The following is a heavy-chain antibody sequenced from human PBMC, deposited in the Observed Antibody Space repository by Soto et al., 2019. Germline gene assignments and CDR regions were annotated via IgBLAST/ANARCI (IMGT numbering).Heavy chain of an antibody. CDR2: IWNDGSSR. CDR1: GFTFSSYG. Sequence: QVQLVESGGGVVQPGRSLRLSCEASGFTFSSYGMHWVRQAPGKGLEWVAVIWNDGSSRYYADSVKGRFTVSRDNSKNSLFLLRNNVRGEYTAVYFCARPDLVAAIVAAIDCWGQGTLVTVSS. CDR3: ARPDLVAAIVAAIDC. D-gene: IGHD5-12*01. J-gene: IGHJ4*02. V-gene: IGHV3-33*01.